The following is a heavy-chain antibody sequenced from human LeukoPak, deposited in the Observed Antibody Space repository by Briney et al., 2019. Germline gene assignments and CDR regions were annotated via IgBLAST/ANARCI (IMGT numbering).Heavy chain of an antibody. Sequence: SETLSLTCTVSGGSISSYYWSWIRQPPGKGLEWIGYIYYSGSTNYKPSLKSRVTISVDTSKNQFSLKLSTVTAADTAVYYCTREKEGYSFGLDYYYYYMHVWGKGTTVTVSS. J-gene: IGHJ6*03. CDR2: IYYSGST. V-gene: IGHV4-59*01. CDR1: GGSISSYY. CDR3: TREKEGYSFGLDYYYYYMHV. D-gene: IGHD5-18*01.